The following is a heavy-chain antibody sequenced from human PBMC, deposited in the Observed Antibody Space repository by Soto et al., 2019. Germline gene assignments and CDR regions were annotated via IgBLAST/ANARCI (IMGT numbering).Heavy chain of an antibody. CDR3: AALCCSSTSCYSS. CDR2: IWYDGSNK. V-gene: IGHV3-33*01. D-gene: IGHD2-2*02. CDR1: GFTFSSYG. J-gene: IGHJ4*02. Sequence: PGESLRLSWAASGFTFSSYGIHWVRQAPGKGLEWVAVIWYDGSNKYYADSVKGRFTISRDNSKNTLYLQMNSLRAEDTAVYYCAALCCSSTSCYSSWGQGT.